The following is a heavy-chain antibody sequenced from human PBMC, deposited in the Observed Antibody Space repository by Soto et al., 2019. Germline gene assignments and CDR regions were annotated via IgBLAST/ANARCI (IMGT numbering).Heavy chain of an antibody. CDR2: INSDGSST. D-gene: IGHD2-15*01. CDR1: GSTFSSYW. V-gene: IGHV3-74*01. J-gene: IGHJ4*02. CDR3: ARTEVVAATIPCVDY. Sequence: GGSLRLSCAASGSTFSSYWMHWVRQAPGKGLVWVSRINSDGSSTSYADSVKGRFTISRDNAKNTLYLQMNSLRAEDTAVYYCARTEVVAATIPCVDYWGQGTLVTVS.